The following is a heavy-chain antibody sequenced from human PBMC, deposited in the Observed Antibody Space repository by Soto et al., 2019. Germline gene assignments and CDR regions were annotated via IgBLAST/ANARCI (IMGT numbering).Heavy chain of an antibody. CDR3: GRGPSPRAPAGGTPYYYAMDV. CDR2: MNPINGAT. V-gene: IGHV1-8*02. Sequence: ASVKVSCKASGYDFTACDINWVRQASGQGLEWMGWMNPINGATGSARRFQGRVSMTRNTATGTAYLELTSLRSDDSAVYYCGRGPSPRAPAGGTPYYYAMDVWGQGTTVTV. J-gene: IGHJ6*02. D-gene: IGHD6-13*01. CDR1: GYDFTACD.